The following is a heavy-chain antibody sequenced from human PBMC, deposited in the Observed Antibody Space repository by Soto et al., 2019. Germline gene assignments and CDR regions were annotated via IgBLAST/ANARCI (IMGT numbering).Heavy chain of an antibody. CDR2: ISPYSGYT. CDR3: AREASVAIPDAQPSLFGS. Sequence: ASVKVSCKGFGYSFMKYGINWVRQAPGQGLEWVGWISPYSGYTHSAQKFHGRLTLTTDTAASTAYMELRILRSADTALYYCAREASVAIPDAQPSLFGSWGQGTLVTVSS. D-gene: IGHD2-15*01. CDR1: GYSFMKYG. J-gene: IGHJ4*02. V-gene: IGHV1-18*01.